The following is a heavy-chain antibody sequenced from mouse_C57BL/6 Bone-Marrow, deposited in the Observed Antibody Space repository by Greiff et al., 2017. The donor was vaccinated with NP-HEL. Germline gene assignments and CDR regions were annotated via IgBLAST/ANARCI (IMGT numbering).Heavy chain of an antibody. J-gene: IGHJ3*01. CDR2: IYPGGGYT. CDR3: AISYYSNYEFAY. CDR1: GYTFTNYW. Sequence: QVQLKESGAELVRPGTSVKMSCKASGYTFTNYWIGWAKQRPGHGLEWIGDIYPGGGYTNYNEKFKGKATLTADKSSSTAYMQFSSLTSEDSAIYYCAISYYSNYEFAYWGQGTLVTVSA. V-gene: IGHV1-63*01. D-gene: IGHD2-5*01.